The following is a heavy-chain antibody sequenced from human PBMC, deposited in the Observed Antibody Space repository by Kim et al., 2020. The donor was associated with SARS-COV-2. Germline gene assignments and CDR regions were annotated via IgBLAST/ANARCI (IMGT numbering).Heavy chain of an antibody. Sequence: NKMYYGDAVKGRFTISRDNSRNTLFLQMDSLRPEDTAVYYCARDLIVAGTLWGQGTLVTVSS. CDR2: NKM. J-gene: IGHJ4*02. CDR3: ARDLIVAGTL. V-gene: IGHV3-30*03. D-gene: IGHD1-26*01.